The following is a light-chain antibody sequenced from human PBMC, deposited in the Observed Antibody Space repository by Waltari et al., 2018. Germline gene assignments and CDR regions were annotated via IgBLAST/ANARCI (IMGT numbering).Light chain of an antibody. CDR1: NIDNGRYNL. V-gene: IGLV2-23*02. CDR2: DVN. Sequence: QSALTPPAPAAWSPGQSITTTCTSTNIDNGRYNLVPWYQQHPGKAPKVIIFDVNKRPSGVSNRFSGSKSANTASLTVAGLHPEDEADYYCCSYAGTPRVVFGGGTKLTVL. J-gene: IGLJ2*01. CDR3: CSYAGTPRVV.